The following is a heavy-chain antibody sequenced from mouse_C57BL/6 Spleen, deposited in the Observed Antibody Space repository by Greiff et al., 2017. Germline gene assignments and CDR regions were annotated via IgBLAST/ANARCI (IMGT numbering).Heavy chain of an antibody. Sequence: VQLQQPGAELVRPGTSVKLSCKASGYTFTSYWMHWVKQRPGQGLEWIGVIDPSDSYTNYNQKFKGKATLTVDTSSSTAYMQLSSLTSEDSAVYYCARGGGSKHFEVWGTGTTGTVSS. CDR1: GYTFTSYW. V-gene: IGHV1-59*01. D-gene: IGHD1-1*01. J-gene: IGHJ1*03. CDR2: IDPSDSYT. CDR3: ARGGGSKHFEV.